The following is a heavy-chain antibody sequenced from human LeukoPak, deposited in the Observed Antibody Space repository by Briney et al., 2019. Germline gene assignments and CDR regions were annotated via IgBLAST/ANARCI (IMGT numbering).Heavy chain of an antibody. CDR2: IYPGDSDT. CDR1: GFTFSSYW. D-gene: IGHD3-22*01. CDR3: ARQAYSSGYTIGY. J-gene: IGHJ4*02. Sequence: GESLKISCKGSGFTFSSYWIGWVRQLPGKGLEWMGIIYPGDSDTRYSPSFQGQVTISADKSISTAYLQWSGLKASDTAMYYCARQAYSSGYTIGYWGQGTLVTVSS. V-gene: IGHV5-51*01.